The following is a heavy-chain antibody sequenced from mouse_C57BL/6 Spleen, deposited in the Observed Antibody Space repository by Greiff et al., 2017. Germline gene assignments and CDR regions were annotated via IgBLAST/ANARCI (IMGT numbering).Heavy chain of an antibody. Sequence: VQLQQSGAELVRPGASVTLSCKASGYTFTDYEMHWVKQTPVHGLEWIGAIDPETGGTAYNQKFKGKAILTADKSSSTAYMELRSLTSEDSAVYYCTRRRDDYHAMDDWGQGTSVTVSS. CDR3: TRRRDDYHAMDD. V-gene: IGHV1-15*01. J-gene: IGHJ4*01. CDR1: GYTFTDYE. CDR2: IDPETGGT.